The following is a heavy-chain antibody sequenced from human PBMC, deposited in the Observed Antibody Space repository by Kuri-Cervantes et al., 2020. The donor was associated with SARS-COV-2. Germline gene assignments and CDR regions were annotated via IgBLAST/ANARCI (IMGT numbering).Heavy chain of an antibody. CDR1: GYTFTGYY. J-gene: IGHJ6*02. Sequence: ASVKVSCKASGYTFTGYYMHWVRQAPGQGLEWMGWINPNSGGTNYAQKFQGRVTMTRDTSISTAYIELSRLRSDDTAVYYCARDSFRWMGANSGQQLWHKNYYYYGMDVWGQGTTVTVSS. CDR2: INPNSGGT. V-gene: IGHV1-2*02. CDR3: ARDSFRWMGANSGQQLWHKNYYYYGMDV. D-gene: IGHD5-18*01.